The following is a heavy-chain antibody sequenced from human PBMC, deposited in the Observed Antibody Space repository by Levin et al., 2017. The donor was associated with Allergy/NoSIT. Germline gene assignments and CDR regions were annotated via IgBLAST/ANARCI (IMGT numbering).Heavy chain of an antibody. J-gene: IGHJ4*02. CDR3: TRWSGTVRAGVVPRGFDY. V-gene: IGHV1-2*02. CDR1: GYAFSDYS. D-gene: IGHD3-3*01. CDR2: INPNSGDT. Sequence: GESLKISCKASGYAFSDYSMHWVRQAPGQGLEWMGWINPNSGDTNYAQTFQARVTMTRDTSLTTAYMELNWLRSDDTAIYYCTRWSGTVRAGVVPRGFDYWGQGTLVTVSS.